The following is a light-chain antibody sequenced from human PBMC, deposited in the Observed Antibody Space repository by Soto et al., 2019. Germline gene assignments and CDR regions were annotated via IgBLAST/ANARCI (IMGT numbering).Light chain of an antibody. J-gene: IGLJ1*01. CDR1: SSDVGGYNY. V-gene: IGLV2-11*01. CDR3: CSYAGSYGV. CDR2: DVS. Sequence: QSVLTQPRSVSGSPGQSVTISCTGTSSDVGGYNYVSWYQQHPGKAPKLMIYDVSKRPSGVSDRFSGSKSGNTASLTISGLQAEDEADYYCCSYAGSYGVFGTGTKVTVL.